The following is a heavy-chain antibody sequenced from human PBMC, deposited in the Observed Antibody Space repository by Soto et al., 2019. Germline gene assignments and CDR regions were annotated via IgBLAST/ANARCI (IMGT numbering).Heavy chain of an antibody. Sequence: ASVKVSCKASGYIFSSFYINWVRQAPGQGLEWMGWTSGYSGNSKYAQKFQGRVTMTTDTSTNTGYMEMRSLTSDDTAVYYCARDIFGHVDAFDLWGQGTMFTVS. CDR2: TSGYSGNS. D-gene: IGHD3-3*02. V-gene: IGHV1-18*01. CDR1: GYIFSSFY. CDR3: ARDIFGHVDAFDL. J-gene: IGHJ3*01.